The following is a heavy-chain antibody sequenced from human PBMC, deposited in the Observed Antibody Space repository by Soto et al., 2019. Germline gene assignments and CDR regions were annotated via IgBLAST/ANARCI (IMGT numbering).Heavy chain of an antibody. Sequence: PSETLSLTCTVSGGSVDSGSYYWSWIRQPPGKGLEWIGYIYYSGSTNYNPSLKSRVTISLDTSKNQFSLKLISVTAADTAVYYCAREVRAAAGTIDYWGQGTLVTVSS. D-gene: IGHD6-13*01. V-gene: IGHV4-61*01. CDR2: IYYSGST. CDR3: AREVRAAAGTIDY. CDR1: GGSVDSGSYY. J-gene: IGHJ4*02.